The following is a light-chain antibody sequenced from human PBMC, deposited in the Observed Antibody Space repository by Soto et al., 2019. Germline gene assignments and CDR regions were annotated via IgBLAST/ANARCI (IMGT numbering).Light chain of an antibody. CDR3: QQYNNWPPWT. J-gene: IGKJ1*01. Sequence: EIVLTQSPGTLSLSPGERATLSCRASQDVLTNLAWYQQKPGQSPRLLIYRASTRATGVPARFSGSGSGTEFTLTISSLQSEDFAVYYCQQYNNWPPWTFGQGTRVDIK. CDR1: QDVLTN. CDR2: RAS. V-gene: IGKV3-15*01.